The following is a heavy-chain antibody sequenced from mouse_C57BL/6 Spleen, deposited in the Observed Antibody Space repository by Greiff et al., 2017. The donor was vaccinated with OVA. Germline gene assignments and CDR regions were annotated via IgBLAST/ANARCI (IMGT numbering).Heavy chain of an antibody. CDR3: ARSNYDYDDWFAY. D-gene: IGHD2-4*01. J-gene: IGHJ3*01. CDR1: GYTFTSYG. CDR2: IYPRSGNT. Sequence: QVQLQQSGAELARPGASVKLSCKASGYTFTSYGISWVKQRTGQGLEWIGEIYPRSGNTYYNEKFKGKATLTADKSSSTAYMELRSLTSEDSAVYFCARSNYDYDDWFAYWGQGTLVTVSA. V-gene: IGHV1-81*01.